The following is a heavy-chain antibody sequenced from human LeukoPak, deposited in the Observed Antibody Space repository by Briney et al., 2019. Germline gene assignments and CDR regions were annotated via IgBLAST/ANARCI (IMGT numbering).Heavy chain of an antibody. CDR1: GYTFTVYY. CDR3: ARDRSEPATIIDY. V-gene: IGHV1-2*02. D-gene: IGHD5-12*01. CDR2: INPHSGGT. Sequence: GASVKVSCKTSGYTFTVYYMHWVRQAPGQGLEWMGWINPHSGGTHYAQKFQGRVTMTRDTSISAAYMELSRLRSDDTAVYYCARDRSEPATIIDYWGQGTLVTVSS. J-gene: IGHJ4*02.